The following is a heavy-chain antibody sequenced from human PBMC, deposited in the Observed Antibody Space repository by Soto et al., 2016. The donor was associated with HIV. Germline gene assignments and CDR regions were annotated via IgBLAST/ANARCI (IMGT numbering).Heavy chain of an antibody. Sequence: QVQQVQSGAEVKKPGSSVKVSCKASGGTFTTSAISWVRQAPGQGLDWMGGIIPILVITKYVQKFQGRVTITAGKSTSTVYMELSTLRSDDTAVYYCARGPYYGDYPDYSYYYMDVWGKGTTVTVSS. CDR3: ARGPYYGDYPDYSYYYMDV. CDR2: IIPILVIT. V-gene: IGHV1-69*10. J-gene: IGHJ6*03. CDR1: GGTFTTSA. D-gene: IGHD4-17*01.